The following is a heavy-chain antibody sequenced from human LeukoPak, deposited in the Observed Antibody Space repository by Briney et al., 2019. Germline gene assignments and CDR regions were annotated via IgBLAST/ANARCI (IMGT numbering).Heavy chain of an antibody. Sequence: GGSLRLSCAASGFAFSGYWLSWVRQPPGKGLEWVANIKQDGSEKYYVDSVKGRFTISRDNAKNSLYLQMNSLRAEDTAVYYCATLPHSSGWYWGVDYWGQGTLVTVSS. J-gene: IGHJ4*02. V-gene: IGHV3-7*01. D-gene: IGHD6-19*01. CDR3: ATLPHSSGWYWGVDY. CDR2: IKQDGSEK. CDR1: GFAFSGYW.